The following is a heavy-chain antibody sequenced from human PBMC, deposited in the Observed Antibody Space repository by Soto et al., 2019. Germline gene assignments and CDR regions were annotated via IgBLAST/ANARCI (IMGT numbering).Heavy chain of an antibody. CDR1: GFTFDDYA. D-gene: IGHD6-13*01. J-gene: IGHJ6*02. V-gene: IGHV3-43D*04. Sequence: GGSLRLSCAASGFTFDDYAMHWVLQAPGKXLEWVSLISWDGGSTYYADSVKGRFTISRDNSKNSLYLQMNSLRAEDTALYYCAKDRRPSYSSSWYSYYYYGMDVWGQGTTVTVSS. CDR3: AKDRRPSYSSSWYSYYYYGMDV. CDR2: ISWDGGST.